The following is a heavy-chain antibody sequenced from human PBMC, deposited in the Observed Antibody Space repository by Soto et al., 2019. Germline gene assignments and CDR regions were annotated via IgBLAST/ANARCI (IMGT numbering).Heavy chain of an antibody. V-gene: IGHV3-23*01. CDR1: GFTFSDFA. D-gene: IGHD2-2*03. CDR3: AKMEGMDPWAYSFDY. J-gene: IGHJ4*02. Sequence: EVQVLESGGGLVQPGGSLRLSCAATGFTFSDFAMSWVRQAPGKGLESVSRIYGGGNGPHYADSVKGRVTISRDNSKNTLYLQMNSLRADDTAVYYCAKMEGMDPWAYSFDYWGQGTLVTVSS. CDR2: IYGGGNGP.